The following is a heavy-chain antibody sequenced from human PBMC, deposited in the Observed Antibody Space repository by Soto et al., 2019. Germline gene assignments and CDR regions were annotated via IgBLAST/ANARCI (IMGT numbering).Heavy chain of an antibody. CDR2: INAGNGNT. Sequence: GASVKVSCKASGYTFTSYAMHWVRQAPGQRLEWMGWINAGNGNTKYSQKFQGRVTITRDTSASTAYMELSSLRSEDTAVYYCARGFSGGHADRLAPWGQGTLVTVSS. CDR1: GYTFTSYA. V-gene: IGHV1-3*01. J-gene: IGHJ5*02. D-gene: IGHD2-15*01. CDR3: ARGFSGGHADRLAP.